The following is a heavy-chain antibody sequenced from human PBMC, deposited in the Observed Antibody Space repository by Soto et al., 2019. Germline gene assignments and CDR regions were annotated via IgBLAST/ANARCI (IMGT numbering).Heavy chain of an antibody. Sequence: PVGSLRLSCAASGFSFSSYAMTWVRQAPGKGLQWVSSISDSGGTTNYADSVKGRFTISRDNSKTTQYLQMNSLRAEGTAVYYCAPGADRNKGRLGWGQGTLVTVST. CDR3: APGADRNKGRLG. CDR2: ISDSGGTT. J-gene: IGHJ4*02. D-gene: IGHD1-26*01. CDR1: GFSFSSYA. V-gene: IGHV3-23*01.